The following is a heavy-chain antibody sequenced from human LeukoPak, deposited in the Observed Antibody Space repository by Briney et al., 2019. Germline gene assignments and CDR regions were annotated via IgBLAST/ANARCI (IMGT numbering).Heavy chain of an antibody. Sequence: TSLRLSCAASAVTFSSYVLHCVRQAPGKGLEWVAVISYDGSNKYYADSVKGRFTISRDNSKNTLYLQMNSLRAEDTAVYYCAKGIRSTWLSVYWGQGTLVTVSS. D-gene: IGHD3-3*02. V-gene: IGHV3-30*18. CDR2: ISYDGSNK. CDR1: AVTFSSYV. CDR3: AKGIRSTWLSVY. J-gene: IGHJ4*02.